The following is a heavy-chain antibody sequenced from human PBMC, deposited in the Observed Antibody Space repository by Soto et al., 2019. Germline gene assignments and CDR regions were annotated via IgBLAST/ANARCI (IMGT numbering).Heavy chain of an antibody. D-gene: IGHD6-13*01. CDR3: AKDSHSSWSPRVFDY. Sequence: PGGSLRLSCAASGFTFSSYAMSWVRQAPGKGLEWVSAISGSGGSTYYADSVKGRFTISRDNSKNTLYLQMNSLRAEDTAVYYCAKDSHSSWSPRVFDYWGQGTLVTVA. V-gene: IGHV3-23*01. J-gene: IGHJ4*02. CDR2: ISGSGGST. CDR1: GFTFSSYA.